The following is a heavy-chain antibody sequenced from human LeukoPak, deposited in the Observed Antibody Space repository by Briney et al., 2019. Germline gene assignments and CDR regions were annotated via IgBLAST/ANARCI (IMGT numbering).Heavy chain of an antibody. CDR2: SNHLGST. Sequence: SETLSLTCTVSGGSISSSSYYWSWIRQAPGKGLEWIGQSNHLGSTNYNPSLKSRVTISVDTSKNQFSLKLSSVTAADTAVYYCAREREQWLVTGFDYWGQGTLVTVSS. CDR1: GGSISSSSYY. CDR3: AREREQWLVTGFDY. D-gene: IGHD6-19*01. V-gene: IGHV4-39*07. J-gene: IGHJ4*02.